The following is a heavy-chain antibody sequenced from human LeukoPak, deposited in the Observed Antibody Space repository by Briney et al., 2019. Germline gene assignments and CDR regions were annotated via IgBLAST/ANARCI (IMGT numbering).Heavy chain of an antibody. CDR3: ASSGWTDRYYFEY. CDR2: INPNSGGT. D-gene: IGHD6-19*01. CDR1: GYTFTGYY. J-gene: IGHJ4*02. Sequence: ASVKVSCKASGYTFTGYYVHWVRQAPGQGLEWMGRINPNSGGTNYAQKFQGRVTMTRDTSISTAYMELSRLRSDDTAVYYCASSGWTDRYYFEYWGQGTLVTVSS. V-gene: IGHV1-2*06.